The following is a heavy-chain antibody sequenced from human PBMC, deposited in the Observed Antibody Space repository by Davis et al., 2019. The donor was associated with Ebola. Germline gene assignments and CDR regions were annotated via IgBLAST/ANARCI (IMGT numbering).Heavy chain of an antibody. V-gene: IGHV3-66*04. CDR3: ATLPGYY. CDR1: GFTVGSTH. D-gene: IGHD5-12*01. CDR2: FYKDGNT. Sequence: GESLKISCAASGFTVGSTHMMWVRQAPGKGLEWVSIFYKDGNTKYADSVKGRFTISRDNSKNTLYLQMNSLRAEDTAVYYCATLPGYYWGQGTLVTVSS. J-gene: IGHJ4*02.